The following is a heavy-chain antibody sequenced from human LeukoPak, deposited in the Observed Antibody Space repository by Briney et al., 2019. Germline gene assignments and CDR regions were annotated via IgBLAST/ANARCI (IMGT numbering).Heavy chain of an antibody. V-gene: IGHV1-69*13. CDR1: GGTFSSYA. D-gene: IGHD5-18*01. CDR3: ATRGYSYGYNYYGMDV. J-gene: IGHJ6*02. Sequence: SVKVSCKASGGTFSSYAIRWVRQAPGQGLEWMGGIIPIFGTANYAQKFQGRVTITADESTSTAYMELSSLRSEDTAVYYCATRGYSYGYNYYGMDVWGQGTTVTVSS. CDR2: IIPIFGTA.